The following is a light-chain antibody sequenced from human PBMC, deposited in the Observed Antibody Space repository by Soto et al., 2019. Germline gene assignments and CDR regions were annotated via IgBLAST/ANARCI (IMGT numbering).Light chain of an antibody. V-gene: IGKV1-5*01. CDR3: QQYNFLIT. CDR2: DAS. Sequence: DIQMTQSPSTLSAPVGDRVTITCRASQSVSTWLAWYQQKPGKAPKLLIYDASTLESGVPSRFSGSGSGTEFALTISSLQPDDFATYYCQQYNFLITFGRGTRLE. CDR1: QSVSTW. J-gene: IGKJ5*01.